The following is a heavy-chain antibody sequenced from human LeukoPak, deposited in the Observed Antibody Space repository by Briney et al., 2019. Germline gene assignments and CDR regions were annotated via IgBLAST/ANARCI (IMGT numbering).Heavy chain of an antibody. CDR3: AREGSLEYYLDY. J-gene: IGHJ4*02. D-gene: IGHD3-10*01. V-gene: IGHV3-74*01. CDR2: INSDGSKT. CDR1: GFFFNTYW. Sequence: GGSLRLSCAASGFFFNTYWMRWVRQAPGKGLVWVSRINSDGSKTSHADSVKGRFTISRDNAKNTLYLQMNGLRAEDTAVYYCAREGSLEYYLDYWGRGTLVTVSS.